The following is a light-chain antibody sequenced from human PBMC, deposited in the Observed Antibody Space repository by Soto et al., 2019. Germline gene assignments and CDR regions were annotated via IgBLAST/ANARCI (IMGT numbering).Light chain of an antibody. Sequence: PGERATLSCRASQIISSTYVGWYQQKPGQAPRLLIYGASSRATGIPDRFSGSGSGTDFTLTISRLEPEDFAVYYCQHYGTSLYTFGQGTKLEIK. CDR1: QIISSTY. CDR3: QHYGTSLYT. J-gene: IGKJ2*01. CDR2: GAS. V-gene: IGKV3-20*01.